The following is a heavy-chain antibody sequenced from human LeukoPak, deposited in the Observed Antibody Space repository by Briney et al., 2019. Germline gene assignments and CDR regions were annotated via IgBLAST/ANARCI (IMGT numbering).Heavy chain of an antibody. D-gene: IGHD2-15*01. CDR2: IYPDDSDI. CDR1: GYNFPDYW. CDR3: ARRSCSGGTCPLQY. J-gene: IGHJ1*01. V-gene: IGHV5-51*01. Sequence: GESLKISCKGSGYNFPDYWIDWVRQVPGKGLEWMGIIYPDDSDITYSPSFQGQVTISADTSITTAYLQWSSLKASDTAIYYCARRSCSGGTCPLQYWGQGTLVTVSS.